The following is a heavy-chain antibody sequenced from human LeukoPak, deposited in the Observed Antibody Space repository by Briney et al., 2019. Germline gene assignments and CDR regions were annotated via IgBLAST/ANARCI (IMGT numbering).Heavy chain of an antibody. V-gene: IGHV4-30-4*08. D-gene: IGHD1-26*01. CDR1: GRSISSGDYY. J-gene: IGHJ4*02. Sequence: SQTLSLTCTVSGRSISSGDYYWSWIPKPRGEGLEWNGYIYYSGSTYYNPSLKSRVTISVDTSKNQFSLKLSSVTAADTAVYYCARQGIVGATGVGFDYWGQGTLVTVSS. CDR3: ARQGIVGATGVGFDY. CDR2: IYYSGST.